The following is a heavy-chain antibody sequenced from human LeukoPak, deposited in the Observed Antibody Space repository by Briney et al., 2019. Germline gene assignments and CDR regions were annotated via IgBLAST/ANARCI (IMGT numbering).Heavy chain of an antibody. J-gene: IGHJ4*02. CDR2: ISGSGGIT. CDR3: AKDPTDFDSSGQTYFDY. Sequence: GGSLRLSCAASGFTLSSCAMNWVRQARGKGLEWVSGISGSGGITHYADSVRGRFTISRDNSKNTLHLQMNSLRAEDTAVYYCAKDPTDFDSSGQTYFDYWGQGTLVTVSS. V-gene: IGHV3-23*01. CDR1: GFTLSSCA. D-gene: IGHD3-22*01.